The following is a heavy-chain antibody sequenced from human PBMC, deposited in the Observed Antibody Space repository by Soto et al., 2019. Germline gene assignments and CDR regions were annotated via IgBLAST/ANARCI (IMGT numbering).Heavy chain of an antibody. CDR3: AKRYSSSWIFDY. V-gene: IGHV3-23*01. D-gene: IGHD6-13*01. J-gene: IGHJ4*02. Sequence: EVQLLESGGGMGHPGGSLRLSCAASGFTFSSYAMSWVRQAPGKGLEWVSAISGSGSSTYYADSVKGRFTISRDNSKNTLYLRMNSLRAEDTAVYYCAKRYSSSWIFDYWGQGTLVTVSS. CDR1: GFTFSSYA. CDR2: ISGSGSST.